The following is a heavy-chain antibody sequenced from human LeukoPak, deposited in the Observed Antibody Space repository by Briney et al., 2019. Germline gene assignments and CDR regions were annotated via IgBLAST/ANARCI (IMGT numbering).Heavy chain of an antibody. J-gene: IGHJ4*02. V-gene: IGHV3-30*04. CDR1: GFTFSSYA. Sequence: PGGSLRLSCAASGFTFSSYAMHWVRQAPGKGLEWVAVISYDGSNKYYADSVKGRFTISRDNSKNTLYLQMNSLRVDDTAVYYCAEMGGYYYNSAYYSWGQGTLVTVSS. CDR3: AEMGGYYYNSAYYS. D-gene: IGHD3-22*01. CDR2: ISYDGSNK.